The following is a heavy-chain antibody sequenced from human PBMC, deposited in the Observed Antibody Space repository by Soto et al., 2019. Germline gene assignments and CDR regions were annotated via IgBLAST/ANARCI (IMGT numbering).Heavy chain of an antibody. V-gene: IGHV4-34*01. D-gene: IGHD5-12*01. Sequence: QVQLQQWGAGLLKPSETLSLTCAVYGGSFSGCYWSWIRQPPGKGLEWIGEINHSGSTNYNPSLKRXGTXSXVTSKNQLSLTLSSVTAADTAVYSCARRYSGYDFDYWGQGTLVTVSS. J-gene: IGHJ4*02. CDR3: ARRYSGYDFDY. CDR1: GGSFSGCY. CDR2: INHSGST.